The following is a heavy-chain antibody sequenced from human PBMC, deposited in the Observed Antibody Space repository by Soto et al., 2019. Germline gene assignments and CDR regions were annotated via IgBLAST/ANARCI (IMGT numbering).Heavy chain of an antibody. Sequence: QVQLLQSGAEVKKPGASVKVSCKASGYTFTNYGITWVRQAPGQGLEWMGWISAYNGNTHYTQRLQGRVTMTTDTSTSTAYRKLRGLRSDDTAVYYCARVRQLVGYCYYYMDVWGKGTTVTVSS. J-gene: IGHJ6*03. CDR1: GYTFTNYG. CDR2: ISAYNGNT. CDR3: ARVRQLVGYCYYYMDV. D-gene: IGHD6-6*01. V-gene: IGHV1-18*01.